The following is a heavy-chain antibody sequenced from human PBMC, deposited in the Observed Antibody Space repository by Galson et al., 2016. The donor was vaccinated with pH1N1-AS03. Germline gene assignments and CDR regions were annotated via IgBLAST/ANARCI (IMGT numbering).Heavy chain of an antibody. D-gene: IGHD6-19*01. CDR2: IYPAVST. J-gene: IGHJ4*02. CDR3: ARSPRLISVAGTFPSRFDF. CDR1: GYSITTGHY. V-gene: IGHV4-38-2*02. Sequence: LTCSVSGYSITTGHYWGWIRQPPGRGLEWIGSIYPAVSTDHNPSLKSRVALSVDTSKNQFSLTLSSVTAADTALYYCARSPRLISVAGTFPSRFDFWGPGILVTVSS.